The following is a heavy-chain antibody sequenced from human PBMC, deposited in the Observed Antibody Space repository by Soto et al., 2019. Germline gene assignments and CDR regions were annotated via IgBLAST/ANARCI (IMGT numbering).Heavy chain of an antibody. CDR1: GYIFTSYP. J-gene: IGHJ4*02. Sequence: VQLVQSGAEVKKPEASVKVSCKTSGYIFTSYPIHWVRPAPGQRLEWMGWINPAKGDAGSSQGLQGRVTFTSDASANTVHLELINLRSEDTAVYYCTRKGYFGSGIYHFDSWGQGTLVTVSA. CDR3: TRKGYFGSGIYHFDS. D-gene: IGHD3-10*01. V-gene: IGHV1-3*01. CDR2: INPAKGDA.